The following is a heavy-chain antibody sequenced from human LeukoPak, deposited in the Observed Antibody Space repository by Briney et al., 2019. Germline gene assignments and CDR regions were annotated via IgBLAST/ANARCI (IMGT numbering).Heavy chain of an antibody. CDR1: GDSMRSFY. D-gene: IGHD6-19*01. J-gene: IGHJ6*02. Sequence: SETLSLTCTVSGDSMRSFYWSFIRQPAGKGLEWIGRIHTSGTTWYNASLKSRVAMSVDTSKNQFSLRLTSVIAADTAVYYCARDALDSSGWFYHGMDVWGQGTTVTVSS. CDR3: ARDALDSSGWFYHGMDV. CDR2: IHTSGTT. V-gene: IGHV4-4*07.